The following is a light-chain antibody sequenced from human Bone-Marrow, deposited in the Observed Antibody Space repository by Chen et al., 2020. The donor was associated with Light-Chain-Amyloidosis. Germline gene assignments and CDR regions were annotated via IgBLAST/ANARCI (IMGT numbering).Light chain of an antibody. V-gene: IGLV2-14*01. Sequence: QSALTQPASVSGSPGQSITISCTGTSSDVGGDNHVSWYQPHPDKAHKLMIYEVTTRPSWGPDRFSGSKSDNTASLTISGLQTEDEADYFCSSYTITNPLVFGSGTRVTVL. J-gene: IGLJ1*01. CDR2: EVT. CDR1: SSDVGGDNH. CDR3: SSYTITNPLV.